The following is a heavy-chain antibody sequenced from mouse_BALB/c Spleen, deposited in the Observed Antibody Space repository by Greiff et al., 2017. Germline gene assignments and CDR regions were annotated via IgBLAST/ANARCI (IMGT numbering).Heavy chain of an antibody. D-gene: IGHD1-1*01. V-gene: IGHV1S56*01. CDR3: AGSTTVVDWYFDV. CDR2: IFPGDGST. J-gene: IGHJ1*01. CDR1: GYTFTSYD. Sequence: VQLQQSGAELVKPGASVKLSCKASGYTFTSYDINWVRQRPEQGLEWIGWIFPGDGSTKYNEKFKGKATLTTDKSSSTAYMQLSRLTSEDSAVYFCAGSTTVVDWYFDVWGAGTTVTVSS.